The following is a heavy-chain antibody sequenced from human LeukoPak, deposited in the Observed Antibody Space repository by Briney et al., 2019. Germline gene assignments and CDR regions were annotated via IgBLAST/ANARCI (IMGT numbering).Heavy chain of an antibody. CDR2: ISKNGNTI. D-gene: IGHD1-26*01. J-gene: IGHJ3*02. CDR1: GFTFSDYS. V-gene: IGHV3-48*01. Sequence: GGSLRLSCAASGFTFSDYSMNWVRQAPGKGLEWVSYISKNGNTIYYADSVKGRFTISRDNSKNTLYLQMNSLRAEDTAVYYCVRGSYLPQGSDIWGQGTMVTVSS. CDR3: VRGSYLPQGSDI.